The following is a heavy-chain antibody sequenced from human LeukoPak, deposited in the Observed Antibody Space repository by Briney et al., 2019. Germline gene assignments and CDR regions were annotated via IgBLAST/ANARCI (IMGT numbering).Heavy chain of an antibody. Sequence: PGGSLRLSCAASGFTFSDYYMSWLRQAPGKGLEWVSYISGSGSTIYYADSVKGRFTLSRDNAKNSLYLQMNSLRAEDTAVYYCARRRYNWNAIDYWGQGTLVTVSS. V-gene: IGHV3-11*01. CDR2: ISGSGSTI. J-gene: IGHJ4*02. D-gene: IGHD1-20*01. CDR3: ARRRYNWNAIDY. CDR1: GFTFSDYY.